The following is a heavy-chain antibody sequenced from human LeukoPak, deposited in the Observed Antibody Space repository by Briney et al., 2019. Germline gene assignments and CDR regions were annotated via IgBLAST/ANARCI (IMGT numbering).Heavy chain of an antibody. CDR3: ARVNNYDFWSGFFDY. CDR1: GGSISSYY. CDR2: IYTSGST. Sequence: SETLSLTCTVSGGSISSYYWSWIRQPAGKGREWIGRIYTSGSTNYNPSLKSRVTMSVDTSKNQFSLKLSSVTAADTAVYYCARVNNYDFWSGFFDYWGQGTLVTVSS. V-gene: IGHV4-4*07. D-gene: IGHD3-3*01. J-gene: IGHJ4*02.